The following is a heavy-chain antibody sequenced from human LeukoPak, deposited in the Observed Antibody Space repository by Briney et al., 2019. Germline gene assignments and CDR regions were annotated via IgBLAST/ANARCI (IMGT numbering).Heavy chain of an antibody. Sequence: KPGGSLILSCVTSGFTFNLYTMNWVRQAPGKGLEWVSSITRSASPMYYADSVKGRFTISRDNARNSLYLQMNSLRDEDTAVYYCARSYYDNSGYYRHWGQGTLVSVSS. V-gene: IGHV3-21*01. D-gene: IGHD3-22*01. CDR1: GFTFNLYT. CDR3: ARSYYDNSGYYRH. CDR2: ITRSASPM. J-gene: IGHJ1*01.